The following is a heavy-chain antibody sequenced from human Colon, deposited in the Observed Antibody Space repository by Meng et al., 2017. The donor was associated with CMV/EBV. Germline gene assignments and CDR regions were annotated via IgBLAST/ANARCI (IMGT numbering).Heavy chain of an antibody. D-gene: IGHD3/OR15-3a*01. V-gene: IGHV1-46*01. CDR3: ARDLRDVDVVRSLYWPRGLGMDV. CDR1: Y. J-gene: IGHJ6*02. Sequence: YIHWVRQAPGQGLEWMGLINPRSGSTGYLHRFHGRITVTRDTSTSSVNMELSSLTSEDTAVYFCARDLRDVDVVRSLYWPRGLGMDVWGQGTTVTVSS. CDR2: INPRSGST.